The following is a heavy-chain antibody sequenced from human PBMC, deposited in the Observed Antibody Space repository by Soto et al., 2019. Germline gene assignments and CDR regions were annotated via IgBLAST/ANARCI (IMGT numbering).Heavy chain of an antibody. CDR3: ARDRAKWKDYYYYGTSV. D-gene: IGHD1-20*01. J-gene: IGHJ6*02. Sequence: QVQLQESGPGLVKPSQTLSLTCTVSGGSISSGDDFWTWIRQPPGKGLEWIGYIHYSGSSYYNPPLQSGLNMSVDPSKNQFSPKLSSVTAAGTAVYYCARDRAKWKDYYYYGTSVWGQGTTVTVSS. CDR2: IHYSGSS. CDR1: GGSISSGDDF. V-gene: IGHV4-30-4*01.